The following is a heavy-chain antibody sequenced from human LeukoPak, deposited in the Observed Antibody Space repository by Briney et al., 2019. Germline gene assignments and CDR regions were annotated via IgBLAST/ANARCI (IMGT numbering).Heavy chain of an antibody. J-gene: IGHJ4*02. CDR1: GFTFCDYA. Sequence: GGSLRLSCTASGFTFCDYAMSWVRQAPGKGLEWVGFIRSKAYGGATEYAASVKGRFTISRDDSKSIAYLQMNSLKTEDTAVYYCTRVGCSSTSCYFNYWGQGTLVTVSS. D-gene: IGHD2-2*01. CDR3: TRVGCSSTSCYFNY. CDR2: IRSKAYGGAT. V-gene: IGHV3-49*04.